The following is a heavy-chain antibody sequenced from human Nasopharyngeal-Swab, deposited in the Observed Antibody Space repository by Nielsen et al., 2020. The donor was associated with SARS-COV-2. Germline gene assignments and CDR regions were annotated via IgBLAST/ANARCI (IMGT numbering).Heavy chain of an antibody. Sequence: GESLKISCAASGFTFSDYYMSWIRQAPGKGLEWVSCISSSSSYTNYADSVKGRFTISRDNAKNSLYLQMNSLRAEDTAVYYCARDWRGRYFDYWGQGTLVTVSS. V-gene: IGHV3-11*05. CDR2: ISSSSSYT. CDR1: GFTFSDYY. CDR3: ARDWRGRYFDY. J-gene: IGHJ4*02. D-gene: IGHD3-10*01.